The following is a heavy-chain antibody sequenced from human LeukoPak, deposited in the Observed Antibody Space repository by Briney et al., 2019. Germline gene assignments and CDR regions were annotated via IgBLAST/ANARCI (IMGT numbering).Heavy chain of an antibody. CDR1: GGSFSGYY. J-gene: IGHJ3*02. V-gene: IGHV4-34*01. CDR2: INHSGST. Sequence: KPSATLSLTCAVSGGSFSGYYWSWIRQPPGKGLEWIGEINHSGSTNYNPSLKSRVAISVDTSKNQFSLKLSSVTAADTAVYYCARGTVYSGYDRLGPPHAFDIWGQGTMVTVSS. D-gene: IGHD5-12*01. CDR3: ARGTVYSGYDRLGPPHAFDI.